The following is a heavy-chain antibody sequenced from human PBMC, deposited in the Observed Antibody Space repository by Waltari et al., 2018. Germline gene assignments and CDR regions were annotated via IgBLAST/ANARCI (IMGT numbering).Heavy chain of an antibody. CDR2: IGTNGDYI. CDR3: ASHFEDYYYYMDV. J-gene: IGHJ6*03. V-gene: IGHV3-21*01. Sequence: EVQLVESGGGLVTPGGSLRLSCVASGVNFNSYTMNWVRQAPGKGLEWVSSIGTNGDYIYYADSVKGRFTTSRDNARNSLYLQMTSLRAEDTAVYFCASHFEDYYYYMDVWGKGTTVTVSS. CDR1: GVNFNSYT.